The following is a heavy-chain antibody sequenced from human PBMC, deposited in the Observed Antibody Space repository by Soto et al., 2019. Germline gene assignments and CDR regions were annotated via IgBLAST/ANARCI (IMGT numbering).Heavy chain of an antibody. CDR1: GYTLTELS. CDR2: FDPEDGET. V-gene: IGHV1-24*01. J-gene: IGHJ4*02. CDR3: ATAGSSWFYFDY. D-gene: IGHD6-13*01. Sequence: ASVKVSCKVSGYTLTELSMHWVRQAPGKGLEWMGGFDPEDGETIYAQKFQGRVTMTEDTSTDTAYMELSSLRSEDTAVYYCATAGSSWFYFDYWGQGTLVTVSS.